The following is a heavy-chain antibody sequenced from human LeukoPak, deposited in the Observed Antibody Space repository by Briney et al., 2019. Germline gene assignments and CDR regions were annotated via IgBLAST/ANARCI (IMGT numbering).Heavy chain of an antibody. CDR2: IYYSGST. Sequence: PSQTLSLTCTVSGDSISSGDYYWSWIRQPPGKGLEWIGYIYYSGSTYYNPSLKSRVTISVDTSKNQFSLKLSSVTAADTAVYYCARDRSYGDYLFDYWGQGTLVTVSS. CDR1: GDSISSGDYY. V-gene: IGHV4-30-4*08. J-gene: IGHJ4*02. CDR3: ARDRSYGDYLFDY. D-gene: IGHD4-17*01.